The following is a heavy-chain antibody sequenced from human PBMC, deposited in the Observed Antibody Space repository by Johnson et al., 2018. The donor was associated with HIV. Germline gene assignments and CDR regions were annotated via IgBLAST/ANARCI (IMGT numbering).Heavy chain of an antibody. V-gene: IGHV3-33*05. CDR3: TRRGYYDSSGYAFDI. Sequence: QVLLVESGGGVVQPGGSLRLSCAASGFTFSAYGIHWVRQAPGKGLEWVTFISYDGNNKYYADSVKGRFTISRDNSKSTLYLQMNSLRAEDTAVYYCTRRGYYDSSGYAFDIWGQGTMVTVSS. CDR1: GFTFSAYG. CDR2: ISYDGNNK. D-gene: IGHD3-22*01. J-gene: IGHJ3*02.